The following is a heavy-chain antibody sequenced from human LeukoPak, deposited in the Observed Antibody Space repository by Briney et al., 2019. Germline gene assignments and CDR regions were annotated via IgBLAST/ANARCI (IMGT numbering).Heavy chain of an antibody. Sequence: GGSLRLSCAASGFTFSSYSMNWVRQAPGKGLEWVSSISSSSSYIYYADSLKGRFTISRDNAKKSLYLQMNSLRAEDTAVYYCARGREGYSYVYECWGQGTLVTVSS. CDR1: GFTFSSYS. CDR3: ARGREGYSYVYEC. CDR2: ISSSSSYI. V-gene: IGHV3-21*01. J-gene: IGHJ4*02. D-gene: IGHD5-18*01.